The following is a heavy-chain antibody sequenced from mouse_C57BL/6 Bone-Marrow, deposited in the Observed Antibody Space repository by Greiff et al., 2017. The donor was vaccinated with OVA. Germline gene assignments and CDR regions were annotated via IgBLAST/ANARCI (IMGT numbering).Heavy chain of an antibody. V-gene: IGHV1-69*01. CDR2: IDPSDSYT. Sequence: VQLQQPGAELVMPGASVKLSCKASGYTFTSYWMHWVKQRPGQGLEWIGEIDPSDSYTNYNQKFKGKSTLTVDKSASPAYMQLSSLTSEDSAVYYCAREENYTVVATDYAMDYWGQGTSVTVSS. J-gene: IGHJ4*01. CDR1: GYTFTSYW. D-gene: IGHD1-1*01. CDR3: AREENYTVVATDYAMDY.